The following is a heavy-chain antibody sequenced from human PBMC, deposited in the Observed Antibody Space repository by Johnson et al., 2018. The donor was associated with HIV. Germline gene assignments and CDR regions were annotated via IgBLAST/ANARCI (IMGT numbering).Heavy chain of an antibody. J-gene: IGHJ3*02. CDR2: ISGSGGST. D-gene: IGHD4-17*01. CDR3: ARERNYGDSDGAVDI. CDR1: RLAFSSFA. Sequence: VQLVESGGDLVQPGGSLRLSCAASRLAFSSFAMSWVRQAPGRGLEWVSAISGSGGSTYYADSVKGRFTLSRDNSKNTLYLQMNSQRAEDKAVCYCARERNYGDSDGAVDIWGQGTMVTVSS. V-gene: IGHV3-23*04.